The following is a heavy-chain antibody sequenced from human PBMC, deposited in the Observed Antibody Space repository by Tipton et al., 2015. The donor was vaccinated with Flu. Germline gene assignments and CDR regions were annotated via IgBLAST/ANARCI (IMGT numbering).Heavy chain of an antibody. Sequence: TLSLTCTVSGGSISSYYWSWIRQPPGKGLEWIGYIYYRGSTNYNPSLKSRVTISVDTSKNQFSLKLSSVTAADTAVYYCARVALRSDYYGSGTIPRYFAFDIWGQGTMVTVSS. CDR3: ARVALRSDYYGSGTIPRYFAFDI. V-gene: IGHV4-59*01. J-gene: IGHJ3*02. CDR1: GGSISSYY. CDR2: IYYRGST. D-gene: IGHD3-10*01.